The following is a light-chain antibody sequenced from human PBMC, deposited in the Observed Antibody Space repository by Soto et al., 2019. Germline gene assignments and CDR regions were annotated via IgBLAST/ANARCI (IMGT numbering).Light chain of an antibody. CDR2: RAS. J-gene: IGKJ1*01. Sequence: DIQMTQSHSTLSASVGDRVTITCRASQSISSWLAWYQQKPGKAPKLLIYRASSLESGVPSRFSGSGSGTEFTLTISSLQPDDFATYYCQQYNTYSTFAQGTKV. V-gene: IGKV1-5*03. CDR1: QSISSW. CDR3: QQYNTYST.